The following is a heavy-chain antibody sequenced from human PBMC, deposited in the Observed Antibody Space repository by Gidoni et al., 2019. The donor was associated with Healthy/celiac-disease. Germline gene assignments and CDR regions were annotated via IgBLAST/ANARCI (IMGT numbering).Heavy chain of an antibody. Sequence: GRFTISRDNSKNSLYLQMISLRTEDTALYYCAKELGYCSSTSCHPFDYWGQGTLVTVSS. J-gene: IGHJ4*02. CDR3: AKELGYCSSTSCHPFDY. D-gene: IGHD2-2*01. V-gene: IGHV3-43*01.